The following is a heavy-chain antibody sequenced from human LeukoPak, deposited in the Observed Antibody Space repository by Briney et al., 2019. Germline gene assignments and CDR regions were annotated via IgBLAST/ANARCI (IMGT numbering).Heavy chain of an antibody. J-gene: IGHJ4*02. D-gene: IGHD5-12*01. CDR2: IIPIVGTA. CDR3: ARRYSGYNDY. Sequence: GASVKVSCKASGGTFSSYAISWVRQAPGQGLEWMGGIIPIVGTANYAQKFQGRVTITADESTSTAYMELSSLRSEDTAVYYCARRYSGYNDYWGQGTLVTVSS. CDR1: GGTFSSYA. V-gene: IGHV1-69*13.